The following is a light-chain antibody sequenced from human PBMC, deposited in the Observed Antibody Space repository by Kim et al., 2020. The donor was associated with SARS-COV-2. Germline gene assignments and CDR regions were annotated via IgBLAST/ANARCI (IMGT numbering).Light chain of an antibody. J-gene: IGKJ1*01. V-gene: IGKV3-20*01. CDR1: QQVSRSN. CDR3: QQSGGTRWT. Sequence: ERSNLSCTAVQQVSRSNLASRQKKPGPATRRLIYRESSRDIVTPDMFSGGGSGTDFTLTISRLEPADFAVYYCQQSGGTRWTFGQGTKVDIK. CDR2: RES.